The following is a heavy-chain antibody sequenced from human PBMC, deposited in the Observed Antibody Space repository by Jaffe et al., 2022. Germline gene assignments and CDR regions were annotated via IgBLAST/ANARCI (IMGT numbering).Heavy chain of an antibody. CDR3: GKSDSSGYYFFDY. CDR1: GFTFSNYA. J-gene: IGHJ4*02. Sequence: QVQLVESGGGVVQPGGSLRLSCAASGFTFSNYAMHWVRQAPGKGLEWVAFIGFDGRNKFYADSMKGRFTISRDNSKNTMYLQMNSLRSGDTAVYFCGKSDSSGYYFFDYWGQGTLVTVSS. D-gene: IGHD6-19*01. CDR2: IGFDGRNK. V-gene: IGHV3-30*02.